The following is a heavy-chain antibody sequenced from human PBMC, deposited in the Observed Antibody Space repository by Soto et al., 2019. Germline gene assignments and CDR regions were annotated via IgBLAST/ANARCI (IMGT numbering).Heavy chain of an antibody. CDR2: ISFDGTIQ. J-gene: IGHJ4*02. D-gene: IGHD6-19*01. Sequence: HPGGSLRLSCAASGITFNNNAMQWVRQAPGRGLEWVTFISFDGTIQYYADSAKGRFAISRDNSKNTLYLQMNDLRPEDTAVYYCARDPKKYSRSGWTDCWGQGTLVTVSS. CDR1: GITFNNNA. V-gene: IGHV3-30*09. CDR3: ARDPKKYSRSGWTDC.